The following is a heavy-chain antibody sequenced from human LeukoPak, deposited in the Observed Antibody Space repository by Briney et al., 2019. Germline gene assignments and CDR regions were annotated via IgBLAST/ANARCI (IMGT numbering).Heavy chain of an antibody. Sequence: GGSLRLSCAASGFTFSSYGMSWVRQAPGKGLEWVSAISGSGGSTYYADSVKGRFTISRDNSKNTLYLRMNSLRAEDTAVYYCATPGYSGYAFFDYWGQGTLVTVSS. V-gene: IGHV3-23*01. J-gene: IGHJ4*02. CDR2: ISGSGGST. CDR3: ATPGYSGYAFFDY. D-gene: IGHD5-12*01. CDR1: GFTFSSYG.